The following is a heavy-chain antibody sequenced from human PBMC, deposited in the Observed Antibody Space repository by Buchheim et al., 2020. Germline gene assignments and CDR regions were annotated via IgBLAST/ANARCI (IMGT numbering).Heavy chain of an antibody. Sequence: QLQLQESGPGLVKPSETLSLTCTVSGGSISSSSYYWGWIRQPPGKGLEWIGSIYYSGSTYYNPSLKSRVTISVNTSKNQFSLKLSSVTAADTAVYYCARIPTIFGVAVMLRGAFDIWGQGT. D-gene: IGHD3-3*01. CDR3: ARIPTIFGVAVMLRGAFDI. V-gene: IGHV4-39*01. CDR2: IYYSGST. J-gene: IGHJ3*02. CDR1: GGSISSSSYY.